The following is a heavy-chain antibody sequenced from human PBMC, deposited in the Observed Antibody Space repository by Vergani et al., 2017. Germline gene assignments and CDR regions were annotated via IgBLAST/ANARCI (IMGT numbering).Heavy chain of an antibody. J-gene: IGHJ4*02. Sequence: QVQLVESGGGVVQPGRSLRLSCAASGFTFSSYGMHWVRQAPGKGLEWVAVISYDGSTKYYADSVKGRFTSSRDNSKNTLYLQMNSLRAEDTAVYYCAKDAPSSITILDYWGQGTLVTVSS. CDR1: GFTFSSYG. D-gene: IGHD3-3*01. CDR2: ISYDGSTK. V-gene: IGHV3-30*18. CDR3: AKDAPSSITILDY.